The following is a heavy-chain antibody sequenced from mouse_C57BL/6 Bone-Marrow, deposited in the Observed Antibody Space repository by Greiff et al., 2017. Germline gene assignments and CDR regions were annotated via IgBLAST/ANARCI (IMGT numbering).Heavy chain of an antibody. CDR1: GYTFTSYW. Sequence: QVQLKQPGAELVKPGASVKVSCKASGYTFTSYWMHWVKQRPGQGLEWIGRIHPSDSDTNYNQKFKGKATLTVDKSSSTAYMQLSSLTSEDSAVYYCAIKGDFAWFAYWGQGTLVTVSA. J-gene: IGHJ3*01. CDR3: AIKGDFAWFAY. CDR2: IHPSDSDT. V-gene: IGHV1-74*01.